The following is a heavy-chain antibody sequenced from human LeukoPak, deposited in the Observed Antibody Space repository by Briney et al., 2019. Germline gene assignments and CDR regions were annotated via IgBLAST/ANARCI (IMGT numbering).Heavy chain of an antibody. CDR1: GFAFSNYV. J-gene: IGHJ4*02. CDR3: AKDVCTSPRCLLYFDS. V-gene: IGHV3-23*01. CDR2: ISGFNT. Sequence: GGSLRLSCTTSGFAFSNYVMNWVRQAPGKGPEWVSGISGFNTYYADSVKGRFTIFRDNSKNVLYLQMDRLRAEDTAVYSCAKDVCTSPRCLLYFDSWGQGTLVTVSS. D-gene: IGHD2-8*01.